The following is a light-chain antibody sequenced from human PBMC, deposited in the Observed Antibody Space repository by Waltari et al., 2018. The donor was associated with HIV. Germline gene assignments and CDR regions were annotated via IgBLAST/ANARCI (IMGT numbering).Light chain of an antibody. CDR2: EVT. J-gene: IGLJ3*02. Sequence: QSALTQPASVSGSPGQSITISCTGTSSNVGSDDLVSWYQQHPGEAPKLIIYEVTKRPSGVSNRFSGSKSGNTASLTISGLQAEDEADYYCQSYDTSLSGSVFGGGTKLTVL. V-gene: IGLV2-23*02. CDR1: SSNVGSDDL. CDR3: QSYDTSLSGSV.